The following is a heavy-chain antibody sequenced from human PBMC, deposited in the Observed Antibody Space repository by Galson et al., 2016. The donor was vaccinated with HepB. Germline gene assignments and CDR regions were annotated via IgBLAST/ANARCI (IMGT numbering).Heavy chain of an antibody. J-gene: IGHJ4*02. D-gene: IGHD4-23*01. CDR1: GGSFSGYY. V-gene: IGHV4-34*01. Sequence: SETLSLTCAVYGGSFSGYYWSWIRQPPGKGLDWIGEINHSGSTNYNPSLKSRVSISLDTSKNQFSLKLSPVTAADTAVYYCARGDDYGDSSGAFDHWGQGTLVTVPS. CDR3: ARGDDYGDSSGAFDH. CDR2: INHSGST.